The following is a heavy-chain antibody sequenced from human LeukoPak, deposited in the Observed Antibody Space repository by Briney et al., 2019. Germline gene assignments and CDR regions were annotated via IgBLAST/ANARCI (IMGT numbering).Heavy chain of an antibody. Sequence: SETLSLTCGVSGGSVTSTNWWTWVRQPPGKGLEWIGEVHLDGRTNYNPSLKSRLTISVDLSENHISLKLTSVAAADTAVYYCAREGGFFRPLDYSGQGTLVTVSS. CDR2: VHLDGRT. CDR1: GGSVTSTNW. J-gene: IGHJ4*02. CDR3: AREGGFFRPLDY. V-gene: IGHV4-4*02. D-gene: IGHD6-25*01.